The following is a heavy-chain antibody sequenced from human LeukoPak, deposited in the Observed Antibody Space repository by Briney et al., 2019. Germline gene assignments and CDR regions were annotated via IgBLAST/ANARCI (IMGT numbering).Heavy chain of an antibody. D-gene: IGHD3-9*01. CDR2: ISGSGGST. CDR3: AKSLRYFDWFGP. J-gene: IGHJ5*02. CDR1: GFTFSSYA. V-gene: IGHV3-23*01. Sequence: PGGSLRLSCAASGFTFSSYAMSWVRQAPGKGLEWVSAISGSGGSTYYADSVKGRFTISRDNSKNTLYLQMNSLRAEDTDVYYCAKSLRYFDWFGPWGQGTLVTVSS.